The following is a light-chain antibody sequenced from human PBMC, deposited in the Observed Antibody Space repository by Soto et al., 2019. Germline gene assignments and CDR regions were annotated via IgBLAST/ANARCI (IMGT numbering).Light chain of an antibody. CDR2: GES. V-gene: IGKV3D-15*01. CDR3: QQYGSSGT. Sequence: EIVMTQSPDILSVSPGERATLSCRASQSVSSNLAWYQLRPGQAPRLLIYGESTRATGIPDRFSGSGSGTEFTLTISSLQSEDFAVYYCQQYGSSGTFGQGTKVDIK. CDR1: QSVSSN. J-gene: IGKJ1*01.